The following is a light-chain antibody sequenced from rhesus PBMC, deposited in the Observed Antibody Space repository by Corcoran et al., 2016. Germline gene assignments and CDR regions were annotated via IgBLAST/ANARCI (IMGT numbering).Light chain of an antibody. CDR3: LQYNSSPWT. V-gene: IGKV1-22*01. CDR2: KTS. Sequence: DIQMTQSPSSLSASVGDKVTITCRASQDISSWLAWYQQKPGKAPKLLIYKTSNLQSGVPSRFSGSGFGTDFTRTISSLQPEDFATFYCLQYNSSPWTFGQGTKVEIK. J-gene: IGKJ1*01. CDR1: QDISSW.